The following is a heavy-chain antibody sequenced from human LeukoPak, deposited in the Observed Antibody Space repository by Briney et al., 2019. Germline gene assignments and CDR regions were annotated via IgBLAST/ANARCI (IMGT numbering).Heavy chain of an antibody. CDR3: ARDFYGSGSYPAY. Sequence: PGRSLRLSCAASGFTFSSYAMHWVRQAPGKGLEWVAVISYDGSNKYYADSVKGRFTISRDNSKNTLYLQMNSLRAEDTVVYYCARDFYGSGSYPAYWGQGTLVTVSS. D-gene: IGHD3-10*01. V-gene: IGHV3-30-3*01. J-gene: IGHJ4*02. CDR2: ISYDGSNK. CDR1: GFTFSSYA.